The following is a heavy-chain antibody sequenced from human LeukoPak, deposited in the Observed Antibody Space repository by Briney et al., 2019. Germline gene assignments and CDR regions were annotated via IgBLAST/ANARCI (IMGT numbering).Heavy chain of an antibody. CDR1: GFTFSSYG. Sequence: GGSLRLSCAASGFTFSSYGMRWVRQAPGKGLEWVAVISYDGSNKYYADSVKGRFTISRDNSKNTLYLQMNSLRAEDTAVYYCAKDRRVRGVITPYGMDVWGKGTTVTVSS. J-gene: IGHJ6*04. CDR2: ISYDGSNK. CDR3: AKDRRVRGVITPYGMDV. D-gene: IGHD3-10*01. V-gene: IGHV3-30*18.